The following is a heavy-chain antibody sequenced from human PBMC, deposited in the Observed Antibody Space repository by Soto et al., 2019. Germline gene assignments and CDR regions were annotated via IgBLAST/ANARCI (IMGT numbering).Heavy chain of an antibody. D-gene: IGHD6-19*01. J-gene: IGHJ4*02. CDR3: ARDPKDSSGCLSLGY. Sequence: SETLSLTCTVSGGSISSYYWSWIRQPPGKRLEWIGYIYYSGSTNYNPSFKSRVTISVDTSRNQFSLKLSSVTAADTAVYYCARDPKDSSGCLSLGYWGQGTLVTVSS. CDR2: IYYSGST. V-gene: IGHV4-59*01. CDR1: GGSISSYY.